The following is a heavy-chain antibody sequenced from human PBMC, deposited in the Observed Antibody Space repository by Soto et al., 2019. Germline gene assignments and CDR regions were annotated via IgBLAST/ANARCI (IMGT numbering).Heavy chain of an antibody. CDR3: AKMHGLPH. Sequence: PGGSLRLSCAASGFTFSSYAMSWVRQAPGKGLERVSAISGSGDRTYYADSVKGRVTISRDNSRNTLYMQMNSLRGEDTAVYFCAKMHGLPHWGQGTLVTVSS. CDR2: ISGSGDRT. J-gene: IGHJ4*02. CDR1: GFTFSSYA. V-gene: IGHV3-23*01.